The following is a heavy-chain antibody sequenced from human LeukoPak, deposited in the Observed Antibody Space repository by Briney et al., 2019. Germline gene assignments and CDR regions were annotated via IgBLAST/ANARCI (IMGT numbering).Heavy chain of an antibody. J-gene: IGHJ4*02. Sequence: TGGSLRLSCAASGFIFSRYNMNWVRQAPGKGREWVSYISSSSSSIYYGDSVKGRFTISRDNAKNSLYLQMNSLRAEDTAVYYCARDSSDRLPDYWGQGTLVTVSS. V-gene: IGHV3-48*01. CDR1: GFIFSRYN. D-gene: IGHD6-19*01. CDR3: ARDSSDRLPDY. CDR2: ISSSSSSI.